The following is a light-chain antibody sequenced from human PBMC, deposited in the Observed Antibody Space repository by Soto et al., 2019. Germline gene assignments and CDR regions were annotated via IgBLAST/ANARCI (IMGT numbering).Light chain of an antibody. CDR1: SSDIGAYKF. Sequence: SVVTQPHTASGSPGQSVAISCTGTSSDIGAYKFVSWYQQHPGKAPRVILYEVSRRPLGVPDRFSGSKSGNTASLTVSGLLADDEADYYCSLYAGTSSVVFGGGTKLTVL. V-gene: IGLV2-8*01. CDR3: SLYAGTSSVV. J-gene: IGLJ2*01. CDR2: EVS.